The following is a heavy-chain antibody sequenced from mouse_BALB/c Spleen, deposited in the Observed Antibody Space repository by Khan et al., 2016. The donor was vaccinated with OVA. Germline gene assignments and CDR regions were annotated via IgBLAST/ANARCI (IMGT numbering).Heavy chain of an antibody. D-gene: IGHD1-1*01. CDR1: GYSFTAYY. J-gene: IGHJ3*01. CDR3: ARGYYFVAY. V-gene: IGHV1-26*01. Sequence: VQLQQSGPDLVKTGASVKISCKASGYSFTAYYMNWVKLSHGKSLECIGRINPNNDNTNYNQKFKGKAILTVETSSRTAYMELRSLTSEDSAFDFCARGYYFVAYWGQGTLVTVSA. CDR2: INPNNDNT.